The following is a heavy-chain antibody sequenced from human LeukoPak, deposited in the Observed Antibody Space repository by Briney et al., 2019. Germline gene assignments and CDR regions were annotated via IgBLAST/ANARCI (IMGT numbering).Heavy chain of an antibody. CDR1: GFSFSSYA. CDR2: ISGSGGST. Sequence: PGGSLRLSCAASGFSFSSYAMSWVRQAPGKGLEWVSAISGSGGSTYYADSVKGRFTISRDNSKNTMYLQMNSLRAEDTAVYYCPNHNIAAAGTSFDYWAREPWSPSPQ. CDR3: PNHNIAAAGTSFDY. J-gene: IGHJ4*02. D-gene: IGHD6-13*01. V-gene: IGHV3-23*01.